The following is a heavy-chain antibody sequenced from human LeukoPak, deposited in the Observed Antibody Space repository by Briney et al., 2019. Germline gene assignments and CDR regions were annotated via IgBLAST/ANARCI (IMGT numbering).Heavy chain of an antibody. CDR2: IYYSGST. D-gene: IGHD6-6*01. J-gene: IGHJ4*02. CDR1: GGSISSGDYY. V-gene: IGHV4-30-4*08. Sequence: PSETLSLTCTVSGGSISSGDYYWSWIRQPPGKGLEWIGYIYYSGSTYYNPSLNSRVTISVDTSKNQFSLKLSSVTAADTAVYYCARYSSSSTFFDYWSQGTLVTVPS. CDR3: ARYSSSSTFFDY.